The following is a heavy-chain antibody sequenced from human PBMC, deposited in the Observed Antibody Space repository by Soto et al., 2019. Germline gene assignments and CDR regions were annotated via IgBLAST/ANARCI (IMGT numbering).Heavy chain of an antibody. CDR2: IIPIFETP. CDR1: GGTFSSYA. J-gene: IGHJ6*02. CDR3: ALPPRAGYQYGMDV. V-gene: IGHV1-69*13. Sequence: SVKVSCKASGGTFSSYAISWVRQAPGQGLEWMGGIIPIFETPSYAQKFQGRVTITADESTSTAFMELTSLRSEDTAVYYCALPPRAGYQYGMDVWGQGSTVTVSS.